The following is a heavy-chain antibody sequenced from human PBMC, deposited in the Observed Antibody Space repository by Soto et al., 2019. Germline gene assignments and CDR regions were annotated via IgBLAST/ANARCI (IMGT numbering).Heavy chain of an antibody. V-gene: IGHV1-46*03. CDR1: GYSFTNYY. D-gene: IGHD6-13*01. J-gene: IGHJ4*02. CDR2: IHPNGGGT. Sequence: ASVKVSCKASGYSFTNYYMHWLRQSPGQGLEYMGVIHPNGGGTSYAQKFQGRVTMTSDTSTSIVYMELSSLRSDDTAVYYCTRTFISSQDSFDLWGQGTLVTVSS. CDR3: TRTFISSQDSFDL.